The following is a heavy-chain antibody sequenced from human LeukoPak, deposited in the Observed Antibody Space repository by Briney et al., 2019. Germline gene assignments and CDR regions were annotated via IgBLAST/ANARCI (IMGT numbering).Heavy chain of an antibody. D-gene: IGHD6-19*01. J-gene: IGHJ5*02. CDR1: GYTFTGYY. Sequence: ASVKVSCKASGYTFTGYYMHWVRQAPGQGLEWMGWINPNSGGTNYAQKFQGRVTMTRDTSISTAYMELSRLRSDDTAVYYCARDTGYSSHNWFDPWGQGTLVTVSS. CDR2: INPNSGGT. CDR3: ARDTGYSSHNWFDP. V-gene: IGHV1-2*02.